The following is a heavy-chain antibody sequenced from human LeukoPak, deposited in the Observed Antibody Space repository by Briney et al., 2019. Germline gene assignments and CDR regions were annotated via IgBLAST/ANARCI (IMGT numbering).Heavy chain of an antibody. Sequence: GASVKVSCKASGGTFSSYAISWVRQAPGQGLEWMGWISAYNGNTNYAQKLQGRVTMTTDTSTSTAYMELRSLRSDDTAVYYCARWGPHGGSYWFDPWGQGTLVTVSS. CDR2: ISAYNGNT. CDR3: ARWGPHGGSYWFDP. CDR1: GGTFSSYA. D-gene: IGHD1-26*01. V-gene: IGHV1-18*01. J-gene: IGHJ5*02.